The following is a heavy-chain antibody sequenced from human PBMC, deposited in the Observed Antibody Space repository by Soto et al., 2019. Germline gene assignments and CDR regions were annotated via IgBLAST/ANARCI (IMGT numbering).Heavy chain of an antibody. CDR2: IYHSGST. V-gene: IGHV4-38-2*01. J-gene: IGHJ5*02. CDR1: GYSISSGYY. D-gene: IGHD3-3*01. CDR3: ARGPRSITIFGVVIPWFDP. Sequence: SETLSLTCAVSGYSISSGYYWGWIRQPPGKGLEWIGSIYHSGSTYYNPSLKSRVTISVDTSKNQFSLKLSSVTAADTAVYYCARGPRSITIFGVVIPWFDPWGQGTLVTVSS.